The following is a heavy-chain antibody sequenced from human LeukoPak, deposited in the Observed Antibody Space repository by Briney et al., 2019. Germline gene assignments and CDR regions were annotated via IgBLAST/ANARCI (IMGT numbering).Heavy chain of an antibody. Sequence: ASVKVSCKASGYTFTSYGISWVRQAPGQGLEWMGWISAYNGNTNYAQKLQGRVTMTTDTSTSTAYMELRSLRSDDTAVYYCARDPAYEAPTPHRLLFNYWDQGTLVTVSS. V-gene: IGHV1-18*04. D-gene: IGHD2-2*01. J-gene: IGHJ4*02. CDR3: ARDPAYEAPTPHRLLFNY. CDR1: GYTFTSYG. CDR2: ISAYNGNT.